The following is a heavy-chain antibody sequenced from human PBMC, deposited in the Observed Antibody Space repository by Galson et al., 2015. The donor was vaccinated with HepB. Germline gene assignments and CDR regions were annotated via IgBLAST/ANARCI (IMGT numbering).Heavy chain of an antibody. CDR2: ISSSSSYT. V-gene: IGHV3-11*06. CDR1: GFTFSDYY. CDR3: ARDPGSSTHTPFYYYGMDV. Sequence: SLRLSCAASGFTFSDYYMSWIRQAPGKGLEWVSYISSSSSYTNYADSVKGRFTISRDNAKNSLYLQMNSLRAEDTAVYYCARDPGSSTHTPFYYYGMDVWGQGTTVTVSS. D-gene: IGHD6-13*01. J-gene: IGHJ6*02.